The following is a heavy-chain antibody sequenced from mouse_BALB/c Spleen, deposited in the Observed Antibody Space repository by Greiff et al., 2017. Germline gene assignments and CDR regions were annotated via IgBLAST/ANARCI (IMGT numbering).Heavy chain of an antibody. D-gene: IGHD1-1*01. Sequence: EVKVEESGGGLVKPGGSLKLSCAASGFTFSSYAMSWVRQSPEKRLEWVAEISSGGSYTYYPDTVTGRFTISRDNAKNTLYLEMSSLRSEDTAMYYCARGGVVAIDYWGQGTTLTVSS. CDR2: ISSGGSYT. CDR1: GFTFSSYA. J-gene: IGHJ2*01. V-gene: IGHV5-9-4*01. CDR3: ARGGVVAIDY.